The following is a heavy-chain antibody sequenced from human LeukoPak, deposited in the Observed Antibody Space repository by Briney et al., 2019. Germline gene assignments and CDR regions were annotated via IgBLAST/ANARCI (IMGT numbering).Heavy chain of an antibody. V-gene: IGHV3-21*01. Sequence: GGSLRLSCAASGFTFSSYSMNWVRQAPGKGLEWVSSISSSSSSYIYYADSVKGRFTISRDNAKNSLYLQMNSLRAEDTAVYYCARLMDYGDYGEMMRGVDYWGQGTLVTVSS. D-gene: IGHD4-17*01. J-gene: IGHJ4*02. CDR2: ISSSSSSYI. CDR1: GFTFSSYS. CDR3: ARLMDYGDYGEMMRGVDY.